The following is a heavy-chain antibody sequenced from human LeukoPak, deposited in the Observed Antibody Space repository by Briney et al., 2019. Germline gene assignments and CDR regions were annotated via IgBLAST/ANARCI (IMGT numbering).Heavy chain of an antibody. Sequence: GGSLRLSCAASGFTFSSYAMHWVRQAPGKGLEWVAVISYDGSNKYYADSVKSRFTISRDNAKNSLYLQMNSLRAEDTAVYYCVIAAAPYYFDYWGQGTLVTVSS. J-gene: IGHJ4*02. V-gene: IGHV3-30-3*01. CDR2: ISYDGSNK. CDR1: GFTFSSYA. CDR3: VIAAAPYYFDY. D-gene: IGHD6-13*01.